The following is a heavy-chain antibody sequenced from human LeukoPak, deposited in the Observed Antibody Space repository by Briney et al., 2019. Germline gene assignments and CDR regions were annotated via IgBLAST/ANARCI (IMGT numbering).Heavy chain of an antibody. CDR2: ISYDGSNK. J-gene: IGHJ3*02. Sequence: GGSLRLSCAASGFTFSSYGMHWVRQAPGKGLEWVAVISYDGSNKYYADSVKGRFTISRDNSKNTLYLQMNSLRAEDTAVYYCAKDLRSIAALRSPFDIWGQGTMVTVSS. CDR1: GFTFSSYG. CDR3: AKDLRSIAALRSPFDI. D-gene: IGHD6-6*01. V-gene: IGHV3-30*18.